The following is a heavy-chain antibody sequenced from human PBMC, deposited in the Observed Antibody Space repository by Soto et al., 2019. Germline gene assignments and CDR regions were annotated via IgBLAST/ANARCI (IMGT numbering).Heavy chain of an antibody. D-gene: IGHD3-22*01. CDR3: ARDWRYDSSGYYSPLEYYYGMDV. Sequence: QVQLVQSGAEVKKPGASVKVSCKASGYTFTSYYMHWVRQAPGQGLEWMGIINPSGGSTSYAQKFQGRVTMTRDTSTSTVYMELSSLRSEDTAVYYCARDWRYDSSGYYSPLEYYYGMDVWGQGTTVTVSS. CDR1: GYTFTSYY. V-gene: IGHV1-46*01. CDR2: INPSGGST. J-gene: IGHJ6*02.